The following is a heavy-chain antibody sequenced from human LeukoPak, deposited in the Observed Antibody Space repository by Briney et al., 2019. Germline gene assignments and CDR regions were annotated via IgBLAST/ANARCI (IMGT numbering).Heavy chain of an antibody. CDR2: INWNGGST. CDR3: ARAGLGAFDI. V-gene: IGHV3-20*04. Sequence: PGGSLRLSCAASGFTFSGYAMSWVRQAPGKGLEWVSGINWNGGSTGYADSVKGRFTISRDNAKNSLYLQMNSLRAEDTALYYCARAGLGAFDIWGQGTMVTVSS. CDR1: GFTFSGYA. J-gene: IGHJ3*02.